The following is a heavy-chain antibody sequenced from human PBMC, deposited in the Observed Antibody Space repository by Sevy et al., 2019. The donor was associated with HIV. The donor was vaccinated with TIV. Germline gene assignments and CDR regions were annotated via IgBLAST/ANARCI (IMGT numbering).Heavy chain of an antibody. Sequence: SETLSLTCTVSGGSISSYYWSWIRQPPGKGLEWIGYIYYSGSTNYNPSLNSRVTRSVDTSKNQFSLKLSSVTAADTAVYYCARCVGFWSGYYGHVLFDPWGQGTLVTVSS. V-gene: IGHV4-59*01. CDR3: ARCVGFWSGYYGHVLFDP. J-gene: IGHJ5*02. CDR2: IYYSGST. CDR1: GGSISSYY. D-gene: IGHD3-3*01.